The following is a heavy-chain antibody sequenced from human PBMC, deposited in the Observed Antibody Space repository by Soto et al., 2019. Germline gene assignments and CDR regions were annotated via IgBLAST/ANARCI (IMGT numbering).Heavy chain of an antibody. V-gene: IGHV4-30-4*01. CDR1: GASISSGAYY. CDR2: IYYSGST. CDR3: ARGVGTTVTPNDYFDY. J-gene: IGHJ4*02. D-gene: IGHD4-17*01. Sequence: PPETLSLTCTVSGASISSGAYYWSWIRQPPVKGLEWIGYIYYSGSTYYNPSLKSRVTISVDTSKNQFSLKLSSVTAADTAVYYCARGVGTTVTPNDYFDYWGQGTLVTVSS.